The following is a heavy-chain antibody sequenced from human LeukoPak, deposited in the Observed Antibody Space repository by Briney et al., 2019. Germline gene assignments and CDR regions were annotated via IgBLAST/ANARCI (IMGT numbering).Heavy chain of an antibody. V-gene: IGHV3-23*01. Sequence: GRSLRLSCAASGFTFSSYAMSWARQAPGEGLEWVSDINTSGGNTYYADSVKGRFTISRDNSKNTLYLKLNSLKPEDTALYYCAKDSGPYNSGIDYWGQGTLVTVSS. D-gene: IGHD6-19*01. CDR3: AKDSGPYNSGIDY. J-gene: IGHJ4*02. CDR2: INTSGGNT. CDR1: GFTFSSYA.